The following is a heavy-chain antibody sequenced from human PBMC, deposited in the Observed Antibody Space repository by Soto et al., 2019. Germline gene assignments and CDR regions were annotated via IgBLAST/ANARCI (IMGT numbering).Heavy chain of an antibody. CDR1: GGSISSGGYY. CDR3: ARDLRARDHDILTDDRGNYGMDV. CDR2: IYYSGST. J-gene: IGHJ6*02. D-gene: IGHD3-9*01. Sequence: QVQLQESGPGLVKPSQTLSLTCTVSGGSISSGGYYWSWIRQHPGKGLEWIGYIYYSGSTYYNPSLKSRVTISVDTSKNQFSLKLSSVTAADTAVYYCARDLRARDHDILTDDRGNYGMDVWGQGTTVTVSS. V-gene: IGHV4-31*03.